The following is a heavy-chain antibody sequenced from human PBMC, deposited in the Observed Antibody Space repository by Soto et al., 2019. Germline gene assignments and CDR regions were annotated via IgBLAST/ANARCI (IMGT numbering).Heavy chain of an antibody. V-gene: IGHV1-69*01. Sequence: QVQLVQSGAEVKKPGSSVKVSCRASGGSLSRYGISWVRQAPGQGLEWMGGIIPIFGTRNYAQKFQGRLTITADESARTAYMELSSLRCEDTAVDYCAKDVTNGRAFGMDVWGQGTTVTVSS. CDR2: IIPIFGTR. CDR3: AKDVTNGRAFGMDV. J-gene: IGHJ6*02. CDR1: GGSLSRYG. D-gene: IGHD2-21*02.